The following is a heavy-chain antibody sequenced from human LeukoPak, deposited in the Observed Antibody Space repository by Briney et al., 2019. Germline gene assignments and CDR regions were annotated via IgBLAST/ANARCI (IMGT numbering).Heavy chain of an antibody. CDR3: ARLTGVQNAFDI. D-gene: IGHD3-3*01. CDR1: GGSISSGDYY. CDR2: IYYSGST. Sequence: SETLSLTCTVSGGSISSGDYYWSWIRQPPGKGLEWIGYIYYSGSTYYNPSLKSRVTISVDTSKNQFSLKLSSVTAADTAVYYCARLTGVQNAFDIWGQGTMVTVSS. V-gene: IGHV4-30-4*08. J-gene: IGHJ3*02.